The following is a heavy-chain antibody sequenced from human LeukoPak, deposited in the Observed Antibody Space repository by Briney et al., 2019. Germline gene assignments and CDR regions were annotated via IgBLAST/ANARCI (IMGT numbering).Heavy chain of an antibody. CDR3: AREQNYYGSGSYYYSDY. D-gene: IGHD3-10*01. V-gene: IGHV1-8*01. CDR2: MNPNSGNT. J-gene: IGHJ4*02. CDR1: GYTFTSYD. Sequence: ASVKVSCKASGYTFTSYDINWVRQATGQGLEWMGWMNPNSGNTGYAQKFQGRVTMTRNTSISTAYMELSSLRSEDTAVYYCAREQNYYGSGSYYYSDYWGQGTLVTVSS.